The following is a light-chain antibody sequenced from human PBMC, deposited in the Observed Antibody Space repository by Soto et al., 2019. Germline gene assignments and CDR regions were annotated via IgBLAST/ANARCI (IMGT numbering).Light chain of an antibody. CDR1: QSVSSN. V-gene: IGKV3-15*01. CDR2: GAS. CDR3: QQYNNWPYT. Sequence: EIVMTQSPATLSVSPGERATLSCRASQSVSSNLAWYQQKPGQAPRLLIYGASTTATGIPARFSGSGSGTEFTPSISSLQSEDFAVYYCQQYNNWPYTFGQGTKLEIK. J-gene: IGKJ2*01.